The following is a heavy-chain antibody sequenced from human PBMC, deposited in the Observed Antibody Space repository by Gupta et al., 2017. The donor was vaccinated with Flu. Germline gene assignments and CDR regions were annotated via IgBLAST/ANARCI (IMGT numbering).Heavy chain of an antibody. CDR2: IIPIFGTA. V-gene: IGHV1-69*06. CDR3: ARPYYSGYDFLY. Sequence: QVQLVQSGAEVKKPGSSVKVSCKASGGTSSSYAISWVRQAPGQGLEWMGGIIPIFGTANDAHKFQGRVTITADKSTSTAYMELSSLRSEDTAVYYCARPYYSGYDFLYWGQGTLVTVSS. CDR1: GGTSSSYA. D-gene: IGHD5-12*01. J-gene: IGHJ4*02.